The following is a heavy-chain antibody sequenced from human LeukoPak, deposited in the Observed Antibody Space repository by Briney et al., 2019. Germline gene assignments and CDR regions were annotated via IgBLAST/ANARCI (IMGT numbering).Heavy chain of an antibody. CDR2: INHSGST. J-gene: IGHJ4*02. CDR1: GGSFSGYY. D-gene: IGHD5-12*01. Sequence: SETLSLTCAVYGGSFSGYYWSWIRQPPGKGLEWIGEINHSGSTNYNPSLKSRVTISVDTSKNQFSLKLSSVTAADTAVNYCARYLVATRDFDYWGQGTLVTVSS. V-gene: IGHV4-34*01. CDR3: ARYLVATRDFDY.